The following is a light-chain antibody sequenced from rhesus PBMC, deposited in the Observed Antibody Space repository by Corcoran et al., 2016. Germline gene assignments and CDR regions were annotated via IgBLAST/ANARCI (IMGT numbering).Light chain of an antibody. CDR2: KAS. V-gene: IGKV1-74*01. CDR1: ENVNNY. CDR3: QQYNSLPYS. Sequence: DIQMTQSPSSLSASVGDRVTITCRASENVNNYLNWYQQKPGKAPKLLIYKASSLQSGIPSRFSGRGAGTVFTLTISSLQSEDFATYYCQQYNSLPYSFGQGTKVEIK. J-gene: IGKJ2*01.